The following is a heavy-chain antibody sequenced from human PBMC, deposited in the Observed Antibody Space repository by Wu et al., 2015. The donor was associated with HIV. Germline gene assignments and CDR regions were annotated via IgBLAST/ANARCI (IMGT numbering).Heavy chain of an antibody. D-gene: IGHD6-19*01. Sequence: QVQLVQSGAEVKKPGASVKVSCKASGYTFTSYDINWVRQATGQGLEWMGWMNPRSGNTGYAQKFQGRVTMTRDTSISTANMELSSLRSEDTAVYYCARQRAYTSGWYIFDYWGQGTLVTVXS. CDR3: ARQRAYTSGWYIFDY. CDR2: MNPRSGNT. J-gene: IGHJ4*02. CDR1: GYTFTSYD. V-gene: IGHV1-8*01.